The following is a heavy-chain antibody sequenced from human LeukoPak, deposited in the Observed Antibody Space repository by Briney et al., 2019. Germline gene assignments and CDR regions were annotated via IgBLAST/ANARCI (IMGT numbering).Heavy chain of an antibody. CDR2: INYNGAIT. CDR3: ARDRLGPSFSVSHFDL. D-gene: IGHD3-3*02. J-gene: IGHJ4*02. CDR1: GFTFVDYG. Sequence: GGSLRLSCATSGFTFVDYGLSWVRRAPGKGLEWLCAINYNGAITDYADSVKGRFTISRDNAKNSLHLRMDSLRAEDTALYYCARDRLGPSFSVSHFDLWGQGTLVTVSS. V-gene: IGHV3-20*04.